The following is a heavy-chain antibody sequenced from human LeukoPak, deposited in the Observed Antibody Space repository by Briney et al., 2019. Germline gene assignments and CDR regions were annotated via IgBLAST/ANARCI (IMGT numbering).Heavy chain of an antibody. CDR2: IKSKTDGGTT. V-gene: IGHV3-15*01. D-gene: IGHD3-10*01. J-gene: IGHJ4*02. CDR3: TTDPVPQIIWFGELLSLISPWNKCPRCNY. CDR1: GGSFSGYY. Sequence: ETLSLTCAVYGGSFSGYYWSWVRQAPGKGLEWVGRIKSKTDGGTTDYAAPVKGRFTISRDDSKNTLYLQMNSLKTEDTAVYYCTTDPVPQIIWFGELLSLISPWNKCPRCNYWGQGTLVTVSS.